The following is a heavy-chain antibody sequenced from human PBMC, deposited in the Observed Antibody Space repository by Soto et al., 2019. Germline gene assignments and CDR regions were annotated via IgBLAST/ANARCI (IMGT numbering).Heavy chain of an antibody. V-gene: IGHV3-74*01. CDR3: AGEGDLDGYLYYYGLDV. J-gene: IGHJ6*02. D-gene: IGHD5-12*01. CDR2: INSDGSST. CDR1: GFTFSSYW. Sequence: GGSLRLSCAASGFTFSSYWMHWVRQAPGKGLVWVSRINSDGSSTSYADSVKGRFTISRDNAKNTLYLQMNSLRAEDTAVYYCAGEGDLDGYLYYYGLDVWGQGTTVTVSS.